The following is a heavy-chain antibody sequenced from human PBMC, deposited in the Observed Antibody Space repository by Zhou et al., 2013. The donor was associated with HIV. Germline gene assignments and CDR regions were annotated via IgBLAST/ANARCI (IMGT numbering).Heavy chain of an antibody. CDR1: GYTFTSYG. J-gene: IGHJ3*02. CDR3: ARVVYYFDTSGYYPLDAFDI. Sequence: QVQLVQSGAEVKKPGASMKVSCKASGYTFTSYGISWVRQAPGQGLEWMGWISAYNGNTNYAQKLQGRVTMTTDTSTSTAYMELRSLRSDDTAVYYCARVVYYFDTSGYYPLDAFDIWGPRDKWSTVSS. D-gene: IGHD3-22*01. V-gene: IGHV1-18*01. CDR2: ISAYNGNT.